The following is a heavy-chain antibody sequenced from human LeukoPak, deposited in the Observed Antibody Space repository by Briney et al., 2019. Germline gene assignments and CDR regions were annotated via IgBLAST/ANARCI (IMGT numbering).Heavy chain of an antibody. CDR1: GGSISSGSYY. CDR2: IYTSGST. V-gene: IGHV4-61*02. CDR3: ARGVGATTRDWFDP. J-gene: IGHJ5*02. Sequence: PSQTLSLTCTVSGGSISSGSYYWSWIRQPAGKGLEWIGRIYTSGSTNYNPSLKSRVTISVDTSKNQFSLKLSSVTAADTAVYYCARGVGATTRDWFDPWGQGTLVTVSS. D-gene: IGHD1-26*01.